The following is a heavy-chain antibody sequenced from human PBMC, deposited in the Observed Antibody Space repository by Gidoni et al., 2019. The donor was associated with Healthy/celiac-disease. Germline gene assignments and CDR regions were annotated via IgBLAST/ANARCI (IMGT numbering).Heavy chain of an antibody. Sequence: QVQLQESGPGLVKPSETLSLTCTVSGGSISSYYWSWIRQPAGKGLEWIGRIYTSGSTNYNPSLKSRVTMSVDTSKNQFSLKLSSVTAADTAVYYCARDLGMITFGGAAEMGWFDPWGQGTLVTVSS. CDR1: GGSISSYY. J-gene: IGHJ5*02. D-gene: IGHD3-16*01. CDR2: IYTSGST. V-gene: IGHV4-4*07. CDR3: ARDLGMITFGGAAEMGWFDP.